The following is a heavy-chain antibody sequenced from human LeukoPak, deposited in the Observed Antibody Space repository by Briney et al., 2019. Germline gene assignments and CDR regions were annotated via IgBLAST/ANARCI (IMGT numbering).Heavy chain of an antibody. V-gene: IGHV1-2*02. CDR2: INPNSGGT. D-gene: IGHD2-2*01. Sequence: ASVKVSCKASGYTFTGYYMHWVRQAPGQGLEWMGWINPNSGGTNYAQKFQGRVTMTRGTSISTAYMELSRLRSDDTAVYYCAKADSIVVVPAALQGNFDYWGQGTLVTVSS. J-gene: IGHJ4*02. CDR3: AKADSIVVVPAALQGNFDY. CDR1: GYTFTGYY.